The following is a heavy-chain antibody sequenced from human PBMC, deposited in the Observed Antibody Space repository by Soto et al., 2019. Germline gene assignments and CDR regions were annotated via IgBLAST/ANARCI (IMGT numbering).Heavy chain of an antibody. CDR1: GGSFSSYA. CDR2: IIPIFGTA. Sequence: GASVKVSCKASGGSFSSYAISWVRQAPGQGLEWMGGIIPIFGTANYAQKFQGRVTITADESTSTAYMELSSLRSEDTAVYYCARGTRYYYDSSGYPTINYFDYWGQGTLVTVSS. CDR3: ARGTRYYYDSSGYPTINYFDY. J-gene: IGHJ4*02. V-gene: IGHV1-69*13. D-gene: IGHD3-22*01.